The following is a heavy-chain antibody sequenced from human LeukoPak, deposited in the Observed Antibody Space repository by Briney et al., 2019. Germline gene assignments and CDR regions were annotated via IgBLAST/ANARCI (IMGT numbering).Heavy chain of an antibody. CDR2: ISSSGSTI. D-gene: IGHD6-19*01. CDR3: AGLSSGWYYFDY. CDR1: GFTFSIYS. V-gene: IGHV3-48*04. J-gene: IGHJ4*02. Sequence: GGSLRLSCATSGFTFSIYSMNWVRQAPGKGLEWVSYISSSGSTIYYADSVKGRFTISRDNAKNSLYLQMNSLRAEDTAGYYCAGLSSGWYYFDYWGQGTLVTVSS.